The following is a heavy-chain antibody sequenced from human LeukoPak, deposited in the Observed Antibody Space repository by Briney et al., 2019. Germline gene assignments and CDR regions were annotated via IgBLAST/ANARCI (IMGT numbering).Heavy chain of an antibody. CDR3: AKGHDTRTATLDY. V-gene: IGHV3-23*01. D-gene: IGHD1-1*01. Sequence: QPGGSLRLSCAASGFTFSTYAMNWVRQAPGKGLEWVSAISDNGGSIYYADSVKGRFTISRDNSKNTLYLQTNSLRAGDTAVYYCAKGHDTRTATLDYWGQGTLVTVSS. CDR1: GFTFSTYA. J-gene: IGHJ4*02. CDR2: ISDNGGSI.